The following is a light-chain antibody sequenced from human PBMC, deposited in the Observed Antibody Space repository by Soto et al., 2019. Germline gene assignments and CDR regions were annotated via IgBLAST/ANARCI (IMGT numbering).Light chain of an antibody. Sequence: QSALTQPPSASGSPGQSVTISCTGTSSDVGGYNYVSWYQQYPGKVPKLMVYEVNKRPSGVPDRFSGSKSGNTASLTVSGLQADDEADYYCTSYAGGNNVFGTGIKLTVL. CDR1: SSDVGGYNY. CDR2: EVN. CDR3: TSYAGGNNV. V-gene: IGLV2-8*01. J-gene: IGLJ1*01.